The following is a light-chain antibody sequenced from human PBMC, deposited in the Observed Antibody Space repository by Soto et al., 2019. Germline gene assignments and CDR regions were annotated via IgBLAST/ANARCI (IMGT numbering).Light chain of an antibody. J-gene: IGKJ1*01. CDR1: QSVSSSY. CDR3: QQYGSSGT. V-gene: IGKV3-20*01. CDR2: GAS. Sequence: EIVLTQSPGALSLSPEEIATLSCRASQSVSSSYLAWYQQKPGQAPRLLIYGASSRATGIPDRFSGSGSGTDFTLTISSLQPEDFAVYYCQQYGSSGTFGQGTKVDI.